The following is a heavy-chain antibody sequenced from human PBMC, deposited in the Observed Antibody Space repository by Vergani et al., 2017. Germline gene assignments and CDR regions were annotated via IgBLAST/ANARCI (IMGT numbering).Heavy chain of an antibody. CDR2: IKSKTDGGTT. V-gene: IGHV3-15*01. D-gene: IGHD3-3*01. J-gene: IGHJ6*02. CDR1: GFTFSNAW. CDR3: ARENGGYDLWSGRGGMDV. Sequence: EVQLVESGGGLVKPGGSLRLSCAASGFTFSNAWMSWVRQAPGKGLEWVGRIKSKTDGGTTDYAAPVKGRFTIARDNAKNSLYLQMNSLRAEDTAVYYCARENGGYDLWSGRGGMDVWGQGTTVTVSS.